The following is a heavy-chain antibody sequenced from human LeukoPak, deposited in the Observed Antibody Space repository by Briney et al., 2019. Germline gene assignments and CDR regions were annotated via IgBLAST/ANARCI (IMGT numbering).Heavy chain of an antibody. V-gene: IGHV4-59*08. CDR2: TYSSGNT. D-gene: IGHD2-2*02. J-gene: IGHJ4*02. CDR3: ARRYTASMGKRFDY. CDR1: GGPISNYY. Sequence: SETLCLTCTVSGGPISNYYWTWIRQPPGKGLEWIGYTYSSGNTNYNPSLNSRVTISLDTSKNQFSLMLRSLTAADTAVYYCARRYTASMGKRFDYWGQGTLVTVSS.